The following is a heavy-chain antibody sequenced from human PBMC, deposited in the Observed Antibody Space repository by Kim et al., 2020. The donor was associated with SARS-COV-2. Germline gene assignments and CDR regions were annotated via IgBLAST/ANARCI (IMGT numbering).Heavy chain of an antibody. V-gene: IGHV4-39*01. D-gene: IGHD6-19*01. CDR3: ARRAGGWYGGAWDY. J-gene: IGHJ4*02. CDR2: IYYSGST. Sequence: SETLSLTCTVSGGSISSSSYYWGRIRQPPGKGLEWIGSIYYSGSTYYNPSLKSRVTISVDTSKNQFSLKLSSVTAADTAVYYCARRAGGWYGGAWDYWGQGTLVTVSS. CDR1: GGSISSSSYY.